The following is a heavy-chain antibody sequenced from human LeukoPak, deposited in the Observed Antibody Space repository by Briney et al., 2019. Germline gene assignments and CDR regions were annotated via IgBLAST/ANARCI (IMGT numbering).Heavy chain of an antibody. J-gene: IGHJ3*02. V-gene: IGHV4-38-2*01. CDR1: GYSISSGYY. D-gene: IGHD3-3*01. Sequence: KPSETLSLTCAVSGYSISSGYYWGWIRQPPGKGLEWIGSIYHSGSTYYNPSLKSRVTISVDTSKNQFSLKLSSVTAADTAVYYCARVSVITIFGVVIIDAFDTWGQGTMVTVSS. CDR2: IYHSGST. CDR3: ARVSVITIFGVVIIDAFDT.